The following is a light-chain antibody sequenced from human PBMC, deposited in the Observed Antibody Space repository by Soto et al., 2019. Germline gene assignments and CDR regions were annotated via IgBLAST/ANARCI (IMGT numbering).Light chain of an antibody. V-gene: IGKV1-39*01. CDR2: AAS. CDR3: QQSYSTPWT. Sequence: QMPQSPSTRSASVGDRVTITCRASQSISSYLNWYQQKPGKAPKLLIYAASSLQSGVPSRFSGSGSGTDFTLTISSLQPEDFATYYCQQSYSTPWTFGQGTKVDI. CDR1: QSISSY. J-gene: IGKJ1*01.